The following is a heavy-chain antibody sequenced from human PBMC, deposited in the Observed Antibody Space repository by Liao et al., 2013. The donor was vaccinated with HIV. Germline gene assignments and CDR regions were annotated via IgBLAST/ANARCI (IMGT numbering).Heavy chain of an antibody. D-gene: IGHD6-13*01. CDR2: FYHSGTT. Sequence: QLQLQESGSRLVKPSQTLSLTCAVSGDSIIYGGYSWSWIRQPPGKGLEWIGYFYHSGTTYYNPSLKSRVTISVDRSRNQFSLRLTSVTAADTAVYYCGRDGPHGYSSSWYLGGAYFHHWGQGTLVTVSS. CDR3: GRDGPHGYSSSWYLGGAYFHH. CDR1: GDSIIYGGYS. J-gene: IGHJ1*01. V-gene: IGHV4-30-2*01.